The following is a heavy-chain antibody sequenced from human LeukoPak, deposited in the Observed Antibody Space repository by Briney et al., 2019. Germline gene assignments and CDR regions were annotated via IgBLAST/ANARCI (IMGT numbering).Heavy chain of an antibody. D-gene: IGHD2-8*01. Sequence: PGGSLRLSCAASGFTFSRYSMNWVRQAPGKGLEWVSSISSSSSYIYYADSVKGRFTISRDNAKNSLYLQMNSLRAEDTAVYYCARGTLISAAASDIWGQGTMVTVSS. CDR3: ARGTLISAAASDI. CDR2: ISSSSSYI. CDR1: GFTFSRYS. V-gene: IGHV3-21*01. J-gene: IGHJ3*02.